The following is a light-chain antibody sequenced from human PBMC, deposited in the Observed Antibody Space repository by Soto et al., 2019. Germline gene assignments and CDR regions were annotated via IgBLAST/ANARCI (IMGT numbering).Light chain of an antibody. CDR1: RNINTY. V-gene: IGKV1-39*01. J-gene: IGKJ3*01. Sequence: DIQMTQSPSSLSASVGDRVTITCRASRNINTYLNWYQQKPGRAPKLLIYAASYLQSGVPSRFSGTGSGTDFTLTISSLQPEDFATYYCQESYNTVTFGPGTKVDIK. CDR3: QESYNTVT. CDR2: AAS.